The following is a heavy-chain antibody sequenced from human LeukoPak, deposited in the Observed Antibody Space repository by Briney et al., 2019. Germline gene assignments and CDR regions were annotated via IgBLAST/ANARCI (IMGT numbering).Heavy chain of an antibody. Sequence: KNGESLKISCKGSGYSFTSYWIGWVRQMPGKGLEWMGIIYPGDSDTRYSPSFQGQVTISADKSISIAYLQWSSLKASDTAMYYCASAYSSSWGYFDYWGQGTLVTVSS. V-gene: IGHV5-51*01. D-gene: IGHD6-13*01. J-gene: IGHJ4*02. CDR1: GYSFTSYW. CDR3: ASAYSSSWGYFDY. CDR2: IYPGDSDT.